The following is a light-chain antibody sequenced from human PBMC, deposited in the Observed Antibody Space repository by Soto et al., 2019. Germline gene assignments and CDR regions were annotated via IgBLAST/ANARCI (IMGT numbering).Light chain of an antibody. CDR2: TDN. V-gene: IGLV1-44*01. J-gene: IGLJ1*01. CDR3: AAWDSSLHGHV. CDR1: SSNIGKNT. Sequence: QSVLIQPPSASGTPGQRVTISCSGSSSNIGKNTVHWFQQLPGAAPQLLISTDNQRPSGVPDRFSGSKSGASGSLAISGLQSEDEADYYCAAWDSSLHGHVFGTGTKLTVL.